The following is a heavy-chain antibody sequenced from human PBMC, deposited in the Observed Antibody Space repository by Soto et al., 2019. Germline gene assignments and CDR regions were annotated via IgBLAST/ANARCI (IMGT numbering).Heavy chain of an antibody. CDR3: AEDAVSGYGVWLLDH. J-gene: IGHJ5*02. Sequence: SETLSLTCTVSGGSISSDDWSWIRQPPGKGLEWIGYIYYSGSTNYNPSLKSRVTISVDTSKDQFSLKLSSVTPADTAVYYCAEDAVSGYGVWLLDHCGQGTVVTVSS. V-gene: IGHV4-59*01. D-gene: IGHD5-12*01. CDR1: GGSISSDD. CDR2: IYYSGST.